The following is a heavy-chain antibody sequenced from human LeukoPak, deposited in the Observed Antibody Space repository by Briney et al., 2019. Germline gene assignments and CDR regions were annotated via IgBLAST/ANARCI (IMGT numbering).Heavy chain of an antibody. CDR1: GFTFSSYA. Sequence: GGSLRLSCAASGFTFSSYAMSWVRQAPGKGLEWVSAISGTDGRTYYAAFVKGRFTIYRDNSKNTLYLQMNSLRAEDTAVYYCAKDGSYYFDYWGQGTLVTVSS. V-gene: IGHV3-23*01. J-gene: IGHJ4*02. CDR2: ISGTDGRT. CDR3: AKDGSYYFDY.